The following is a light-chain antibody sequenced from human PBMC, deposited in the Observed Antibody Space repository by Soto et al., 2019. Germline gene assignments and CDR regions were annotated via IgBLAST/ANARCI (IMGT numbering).Light chain of an antibody. CDR1: NIGSKS. V-gene: IGLV3-21*01. Sequence: SYELTQPPSVSVAPGKAAGITCGGDNIGSKSVHWFQQKPGQAPVLIIYYDSDRPSGIPERFSGSNSGNTATLTINRVEAGDEADYYCQVWDSSRDHVVFGGGTKVTVL. J-gene: IGLJ2*01. CDR2: YDS. CDR3: QVWDSSRDHVV.